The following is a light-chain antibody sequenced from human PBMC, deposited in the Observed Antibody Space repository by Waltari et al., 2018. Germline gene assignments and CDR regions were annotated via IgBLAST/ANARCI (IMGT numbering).Light chain of an antibody. V-gene: IGLV3-1*01. CDR1: KSGDKH. CDR2: QDS. J-gene: IGLJ2*01. Sequence: SYELTQPPSVSVSPGQTASITCPGDKSGDKHACWYLQNPGPSPVLVIYQDSKRPSGIPERFSGSNSGNTATLTISGTQAMDEADYYCQAWDSSTAVFGGGTKLTVL. CDR3: QAWDSSTAV.